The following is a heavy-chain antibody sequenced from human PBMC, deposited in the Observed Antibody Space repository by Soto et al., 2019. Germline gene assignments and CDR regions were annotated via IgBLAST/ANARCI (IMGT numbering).Heavy chain of an antibody. CDR2: ISYSGST. CDR1: GGSIKNSGYY. CDR3: GRDAVTKRDFYYYGMDV. D-gene: IGHD4-4*01. Sequence: QVQLQESGPGLVKPSQTLSLTCTDYGGSIKNSGYYWRWIRQHPEKALEWIGYISYSGSTDYAPFLKIGVTMSVHTSKNEFSLNLTSVTAADTAVYYCGRDAVTKRDFYYYGMDVWGRGTPVTVSS. V-gene: IGHV4-31*03. J-gene: IGHJ6*02.